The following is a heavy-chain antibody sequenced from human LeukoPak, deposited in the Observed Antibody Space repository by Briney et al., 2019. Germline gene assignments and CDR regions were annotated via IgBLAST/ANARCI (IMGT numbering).Heavy chain of an antibody. V-gene: IGHV3-48*04. CDR1: GFTFSSFS. Sequence: GGSLRLSCAASGFTFSSFSMNWVRQAPGKGLEWVSHISSSSTIYYADSVRGRFTISRDNAKNSLYLQMSSLRAEDTAMYYCVRDPSCSGGGCYYYYGMDVWGQGTTVTVSS. CDR3: VRDPSCSGGGCYYYYGMDV. J-gene: IGHJ6*02. CDR2: ISSSSTI. D-gene: IGHD2-15*01.